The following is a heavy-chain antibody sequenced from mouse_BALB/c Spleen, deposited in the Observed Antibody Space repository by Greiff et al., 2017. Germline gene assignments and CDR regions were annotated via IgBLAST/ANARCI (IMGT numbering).Heavy chain of an antibody. D-gene: IGHD1-1*01. V-gene: IGHV1-7*01. CDR1: GYTFTSYW. Sequence: QVQLQQSGAELAKPGASVKMSCKASGYTFTSYWMHWVKQRPGQGLEWIGYINPSTGYTEYNQKFKDKATLTADKSSSTAYMQLSSLTSEDSAVYYCAKRGLRKFPYAMDYWGQGASVTVSS. CDR2: INPSTGYT. CDR3: AKRGLRKFPYAMDY. J-gene: IGHJ4*01.